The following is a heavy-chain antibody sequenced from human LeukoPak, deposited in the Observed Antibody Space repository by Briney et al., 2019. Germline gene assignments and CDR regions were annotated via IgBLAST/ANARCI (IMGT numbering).Heavy chain of an antibody. D-gene: IGHD3-10*02. V-gene: IGHV3-53*04. J-gene: IGHJ3*02. CDR3: ARGPYYYVPPGAFDI. CDR2: IYSGGST. CDR1: GFTVSSNY. Sequence: GGSLRLSCAASGFTVSSNYMSWVRQAPGKGLEWVSVIYSGGSTYYADSVKGRFTISRHNSKNTLYLQMNSLRAEDTAVYYCARGPYYYVPPGAFDIWGQGTMVTVSS.